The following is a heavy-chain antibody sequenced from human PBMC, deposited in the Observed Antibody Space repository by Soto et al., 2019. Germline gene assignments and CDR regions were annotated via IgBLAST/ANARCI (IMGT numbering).Heavy chain of an antibody. J-gene: IGHJ4*02. D-gene: IGHD2-2*01. CDR2: IYYSGSA. Sequence: SEKLCLTCIVSGGSMSSYYWGWIRQPPGKGLEWIGNIYYSGSAYYNPSLKSRVTMSVDTSKNQFSLKLSSVTAADTAVYDCARVPDYWGQGILVTVS. CDR3: ARVPDY. V-gene: IGHV4-59*12. CDR1: GGSMSSYY.